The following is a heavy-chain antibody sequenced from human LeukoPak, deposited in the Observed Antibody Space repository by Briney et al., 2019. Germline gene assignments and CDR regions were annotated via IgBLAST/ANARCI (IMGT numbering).Heavy chain of an antibody. CDR3: ASVRNYDFWSGYYNFDY. V-gene: IGHV4-59*01. D-gene: IGHD3-3*01. CDR1: GGSISSYY. CDR2: IYYSGST. J-gene: IGHJ4*02. Sequence: SETLSLTCTVSGGSISSYYWIWIRQPPGKGLEWIGYIYYSGSTNYNPSLKSRVTISVDTSKNQFSLKLSSVTAADTAVYYCASVRNYDFWSGYYNFDYWGQGTLVTVSS.